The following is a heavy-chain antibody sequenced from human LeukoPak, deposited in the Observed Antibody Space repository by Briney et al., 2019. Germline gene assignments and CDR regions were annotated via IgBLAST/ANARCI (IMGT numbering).Heavy chain of an antibody. CDR2: INHSGST. Sequence: SETLSLTCAVYGGSFSGYYWSWIRQPPGKGLEWIGEINHSGSTNYNPSLKSRVTISVDTSKNQFSLKLSSVTAADTAVYYCASPGYYYDSSGSRFDPWGQGTLVTVSS. J-gene: IGHJ5*02. CDR1: GGSFSGYY. D-gene: IGHD3-22*01. V-gene: IGHV4-34*01. CDR3: ASPGYYYDSSGSRFDP.